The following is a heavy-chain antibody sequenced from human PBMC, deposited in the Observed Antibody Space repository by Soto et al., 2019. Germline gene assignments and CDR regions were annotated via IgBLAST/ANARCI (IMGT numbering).Heavy chain of an antibody. CDR1: AFIFRDWF. CDR3: ARDAPPDDY. J-gene: IGHJ4*02. CDR2: ISKDSGRAT. V-gene: IGHV3-11*04. Sequence: GFLRLSCAASAFIFRDWFMSWIRQAPGKGLEWISYISKDSGRATRYADSVKGRFTISRDNAKNSLYLQMNSLRAEDTAVYYCARDAPPDDYWGQRTLVTVSS.